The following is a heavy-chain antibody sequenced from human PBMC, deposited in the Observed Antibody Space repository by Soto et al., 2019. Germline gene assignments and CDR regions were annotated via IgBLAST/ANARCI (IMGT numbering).Heavy chain of an antibody. V-gene: IGHV3-48*02. J-gene: IGHJ6*02. CDR3: ARVIYGGWSTIKDYYYYAMDV. Sequence: PVGSLRLSCAASGFSFSTYDVNWVRQAPGKGLEWVSYISGGSSRIFYADSVKGRFTISRDNAKNSLYLQMNSLRDEDTGVYYCARVIYGGWSTIKDYYYYAMDVWGQGTTVTVSS. CDR1: GFSFSTYD. D-gene: IGHD5-12*01. CDR2: ISGGSSRI.